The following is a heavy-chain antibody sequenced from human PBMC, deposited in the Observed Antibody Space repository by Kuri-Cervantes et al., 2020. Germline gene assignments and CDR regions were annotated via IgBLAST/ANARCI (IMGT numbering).Heavy chain of an antibody. D-gene: IGHD3-10*01. J-gene: IGHJ4*02. CDR1: GFTFSSYA. Sequence: GESLKISCAASGFTFSSYAMSWVRQAPGKGLEWVAVISYDGSSKYDADSVKGRFTTSRDNSKNTLYLQMNSLRAEDTAVYYCAREVGEETRDMYYFDYWGQGTLVTVSS. V-gene: IGHV3-30-3*01. CDR2: ISYDGSSK. CDR3: AREVGEETRDMYYFDY.